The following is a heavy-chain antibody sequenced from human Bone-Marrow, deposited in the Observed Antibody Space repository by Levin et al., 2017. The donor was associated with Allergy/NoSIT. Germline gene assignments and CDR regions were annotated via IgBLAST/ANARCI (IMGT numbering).Heavy chain of an antibody. CDR2: ILPLFHTA. V-gene: IGHV1-69*13. Sequence: WASVKVSCKASGGTFSSYTVNWVRQAPGQGLEWMGGILPLFHTADSAQKFQGRVSFTADESTSTVYMELSGLRSEDTAVYYCARTMSSENHHDSSGNYFARSDPFDYWGLGTLVTVSS. CDR1: GGTFSSYT. J-gene: IGHJ4*02. CDR3: ARTMSSENHHDSSGNYFARSDPFDY. D-gene: IGHD3-22*01.